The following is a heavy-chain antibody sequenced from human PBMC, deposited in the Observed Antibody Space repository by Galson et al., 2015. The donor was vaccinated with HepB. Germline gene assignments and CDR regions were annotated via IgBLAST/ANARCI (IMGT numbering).Heavy chain of an antibody. V-gene: IGHV3-21*01. D-gene: IGHD5-12*01. CDR3: ARDLRGYSAYEDDY. CDR2: ISSRSSYI. CDR1: GFIFSDYI. Sequence: SLRLSCAASGFIFSDYIMNWVRQAPGKGLEWVSSISSRSSYIYYADSVKGRFTISRDNAKNSLFLQMSSLRAEDTAVYYCARDLRGYSAYEDDYWGQGTLVTVSS. J-gene: IGHJ4*02.